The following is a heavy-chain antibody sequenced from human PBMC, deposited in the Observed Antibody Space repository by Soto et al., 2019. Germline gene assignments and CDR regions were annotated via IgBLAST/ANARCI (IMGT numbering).Heavy chain of an antibody. Sequence: SLKVSCKASGGTCSNYAISRVRQAPGQGLEWMGGIIPIFGTANYAQKFQGRVTITADESTSTAYMELSSLRSEDTAVYYCARVGLYSSGWYNDYFDYWGQGTLVTVSS. CDR2: IIPIFGTA. CDR1: GGTCSNYA. J-gene: IGHJ4*02. D-gene: IGHD6-19*01. CDR3: ARVGLYSSGWYNDYFDY. V-gene: IGHV1-69*13.